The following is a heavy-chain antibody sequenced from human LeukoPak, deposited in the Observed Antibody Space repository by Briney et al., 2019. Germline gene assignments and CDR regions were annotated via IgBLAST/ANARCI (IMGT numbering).Heavy chain of an antibody. CDR1: GFTFSSYA. CDR2: IGGSGGST. CDR3: ARIERGYSYAYFDY. V-gene: IGHV3-23*01. J-gene: IGHJ4*02. D-gene: IGHD5-18*01. Sequence: GGSLRLSCAASGFTFSSYAMSWVRQAPGKGLEWVSAIGGSGGSTYYADSVKGRFTISRDNSKNTLYLQMNSLRAEDTAVYYCARIERGYSYAYFDYWGQGTLVTVS.